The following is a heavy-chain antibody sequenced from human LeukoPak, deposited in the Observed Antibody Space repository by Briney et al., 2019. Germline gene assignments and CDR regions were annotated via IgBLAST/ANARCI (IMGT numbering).Heavy chain of an antibody. Sequence: PGGSLRLSCAASGFTFSRYGMHWVRQAPGRGLEWVSLISYDGVTKYYADTVKGRFTISRGNSKNTLYVQMNGLRAEDTAVYYCAKDRGSSSSAYGMDVWGQGTTVTVSS. CDR1: GFTFSRYG. CDR3: AKDRGSSSSAYGMDV. CDR2: ISYDGVTK. V-gene: IGHV3-30*18. D-gene: IGHD1-26*01. J-gene: IGHJ6*02.